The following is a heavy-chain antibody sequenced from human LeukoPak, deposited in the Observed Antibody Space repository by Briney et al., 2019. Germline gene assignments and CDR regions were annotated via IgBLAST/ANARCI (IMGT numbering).Heavy chain of an antibody. J-gene: IGHJ3*02. D-gene: IGHD3-16*01. V-gene: IGHV3-48*01. CDR3: ARDAVIMITFGGASDAFDI. CDR2: ISSSSSTI. Sequence: GGSLRLSCVASGFTFSTYSMNWVRQAPGKGLEWVSYISSSSSTIYYADSVKGRFTISRDNAKNSLYLQMNSLRAEDTAVYYCARDAVIMITFGGASDAFDIWGQGTMVTVSS. CDR1: GFTFSTYS.